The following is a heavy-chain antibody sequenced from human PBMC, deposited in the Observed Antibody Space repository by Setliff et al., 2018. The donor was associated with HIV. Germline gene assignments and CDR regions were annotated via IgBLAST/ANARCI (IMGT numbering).Heavy chain of an antibody. CDR2: ITGSGEST. V-gene: IGHV3-23*01. D-gene: IGHD5-18*01. J-gene: IGHJ4*02. Sequence: PGGSLRLSCAASGFTFSIYAMNWVRQAPGKGLEWVSVITGSGESTYYADSVKGRFTISRDNSKNSLYLQMNSLRAEDTAVYYCARAAPRAGAAPLAYGYWGQGTLVTVSS. CDR3: ARAAPRAGAAPLAYGY. CDR1: GFTFSIYA.